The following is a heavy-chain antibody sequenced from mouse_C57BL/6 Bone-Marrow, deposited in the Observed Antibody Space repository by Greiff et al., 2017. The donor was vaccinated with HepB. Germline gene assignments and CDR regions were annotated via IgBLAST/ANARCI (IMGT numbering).Heavy chain of an antibody. CDR2: ISDGGSYT. V-gene: IGHV5-4*03. CDR3: ARWGITTVVGAY. CDR1: GFTFSSYA. D-gene: IGHD1-1*01. J-gene: IGHJ3*01. Sequence: EVMLVESGGGLVKPGGSLKLSCAASGFTFSSYAMSWVRQTPEKRLEWVATISDGGSYTYYPDNVKGRFTISRDNAKNNLYLQMSHLKSEDTAMYYCARWGITTVVGAYWGQGTLVTVSA.